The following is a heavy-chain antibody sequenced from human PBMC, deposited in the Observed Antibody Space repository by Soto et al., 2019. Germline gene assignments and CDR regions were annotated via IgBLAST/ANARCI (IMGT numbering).Heavy chain of an antibody. Sequence: PGGSLRLSCAPSGFTFSSYVMSWVRQAPGKGLEWVSAISASGGSTFYADSVKGRSTISRDNSKNTLYLQINSLRAEDTAVYYCATCVTIFGGNYYYYYGMDVWGQGTTVTVSS. CDR3: ATCVTIFGGNYYYYYGMDV. V-gene: IGHV3-23*01. D-gene: IGHD3-3*01. J-gene: IGHJ6*02. CDR1: GFTFSSYV. CDR2: ISASGGST.